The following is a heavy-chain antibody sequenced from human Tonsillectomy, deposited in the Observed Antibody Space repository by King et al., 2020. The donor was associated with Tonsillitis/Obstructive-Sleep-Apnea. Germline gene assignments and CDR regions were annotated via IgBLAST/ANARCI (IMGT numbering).Heavy chain of an antibody. CDR2: IYYSGST. CDR1: GVSISSGDYY. Sequence: QLQESGPGLVKPSQTLSLTCTVSGVSISSGDYYWSWIRQHPGKGLEWIGYIYYSGSTYYNPSLKSRVNISVDTSKNQFSLKLSSVTAADTAVYYCARDGGEQPGNWFDPWGQGTLVTVSS. D-gene: IGHD6-13*01. CDR3: ARDGGEQPGNWFDP. J-gene: IGHJ5*02. V-gene: IGHV4-31*03.